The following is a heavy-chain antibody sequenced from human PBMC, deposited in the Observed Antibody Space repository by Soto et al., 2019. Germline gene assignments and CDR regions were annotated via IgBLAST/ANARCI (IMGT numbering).Heavy chain of an antibody. CDR3: ASQHYYDSSGYYVVY. CDR2: IHYSGST. Sequence: SETLSMTGTVSGGSIISNIYYWGWIRQPPGKGLEWIGNIHYSGSTYYDSSLQSRVTISIDTSKNQFSLKLSSVTATDTAVYYCASQHYYDSSGYYVVYWGQGTLVTVS. V-gene: IGHV4-39*01. J-gene: IGHJ4*02. CDR1: GGSIISNIYY. D-gene: IGHD3-22*01.